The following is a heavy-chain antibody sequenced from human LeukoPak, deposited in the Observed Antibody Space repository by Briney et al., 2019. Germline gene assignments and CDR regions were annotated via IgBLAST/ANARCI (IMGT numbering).Heavy chain of an antibody. CDR3: AREGVVPAASNDY. V-gene: IGHV3-21*01. CDR1: GFTFSSYS. D-gene: IGHD2-2*01. J-gene: IGHJ4*02. CDR2: ISSSSSYI. Sequence: GGSLRLSCAASGFTFSSYSMNWVRQAPGKGLEWVSSISSSSSYIYYADSVKGRFTISRANAKHSLYLQMNSLRAEDTAVYYCAREGVVPAASNDYWGQGTLVTVSS.